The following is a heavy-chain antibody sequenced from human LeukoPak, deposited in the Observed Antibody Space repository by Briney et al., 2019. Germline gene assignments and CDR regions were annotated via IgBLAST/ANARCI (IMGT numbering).Heavy chain of an antibody. CDR3: ARRPIGIHYYYMDV. CDR2: IRTSNNYI. D-gene: IGHD1-26*01. Sequence: GGSLRLSCAASGFTFSRYTFNWVRQAPGKGLEWVSSIRTSNNYIYYADSVKGRFTISRDNAKNSLYLQMNSLRAEDTAVYFCARRPIGIHYYYMDVWGKGTTVTVSS. V-gene: IGHV3-21*01. CDR1: GFTFSRYT. J-gene: IGHJ6*03.